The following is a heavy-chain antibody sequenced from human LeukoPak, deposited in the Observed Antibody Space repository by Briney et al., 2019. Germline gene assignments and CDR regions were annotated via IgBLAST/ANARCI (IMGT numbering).Heavy chain of an antibody. CDR1: GYTFTNYD. D-gene: IGHD3-22*01. V-gene: IGHV1-8*03. Sequence: ASVKVSCKASGYTFTNYDINWVRQATGQGLEWMGWMNPNSGNTGYAQKFQGRVTITGDTSIGTAYMELSSLRSDDTAAYYCARRSDYYDSSAYYYWGQGTLVTVSS. CDR2: MNPNSGNT. CDR3: ARRSDYYDSSAYYY. J-gene: IGHJ4*02.